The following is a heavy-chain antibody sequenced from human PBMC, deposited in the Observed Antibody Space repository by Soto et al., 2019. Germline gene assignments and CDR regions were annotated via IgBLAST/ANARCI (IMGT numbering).Heavy chain of an antibody. V-gene: IGHV4-59*11. J-gene: IGHJ3*02. D-gene: IGHD2-21*01. CDR2: VYYSGGT. Sequence: QVQLQESGPGLVKPSETLSLTCTVAGGSLTDHYWNWFRQSPGKGLHWIGYVYYSGGTNYNPSLKSRVTMSVYTSRNQFPLNLRSVTAADTAVYYCARGNDWKSSTFDIWGQGTMVSVSS. CDR1: GGSLTDHY. CDR3: ARGNDWKSSTFDI.